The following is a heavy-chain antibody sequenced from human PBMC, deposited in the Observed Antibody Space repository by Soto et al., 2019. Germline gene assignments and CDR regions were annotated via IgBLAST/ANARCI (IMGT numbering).Heavy chain of an antibody. CDR3: VREIAAAGTSPYFQH. J-gene: IGHJ1*01. D-gene: IGHD6-13*01. Sequence: GASVKVSCKASGGTFSSYAISWVRQAPGQGLEWMGGIIPIFGTANYAQKFQGRVTITADKSTSTAYMELSSLRSEDTAVYYCVREIAAAGTSPYFQHWGQGTLVTVSS. CDR1: GGTFSSYA. CDR2: IIPIFGTA. V-gene: IGHV1-69*06.